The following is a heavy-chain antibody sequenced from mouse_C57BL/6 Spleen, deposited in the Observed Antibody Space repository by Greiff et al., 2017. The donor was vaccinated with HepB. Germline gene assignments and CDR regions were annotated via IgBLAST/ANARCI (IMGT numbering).Heavy chain of an antibody. CDR1: GYTFTSYW. Sequence: QVQLQQSGAELVKPGASVKLSCKASGYTFTSYWMQWVKQRPGQGLEWIGEIDPSDSYTNYNQKFKGKATLTVDTSSSTAYMQLSSLTSEDSAVYYCARWNGYFDYWGQGTTLTVSS. CDR3: ARWNGYFDY. D-gene: IGHD1-1*02. CDR2: IDPSDSYT. J-gene: IGHJ2*01. V-gene: IGHV1-50*01.